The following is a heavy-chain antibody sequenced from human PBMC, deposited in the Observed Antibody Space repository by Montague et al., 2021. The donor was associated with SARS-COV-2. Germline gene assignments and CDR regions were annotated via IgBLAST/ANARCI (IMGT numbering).Heavy chain of an antibody. CDR1: GFTFNSYS. CDR2: IYSGDRGT. Sequence: LRLSCAASGFTFNSYSMSWVRQSPGKGLEWVSVIYSGDRGTYYADAVKGRFTISRDNFKNTLYLQMHSLRAEDTAKYYCAKGRYSAYVLDYWGQGTQVTVSS. V-gene: IGHV3-23*03. CDR3: AKGRYSAYVLDY. J-gene: IGHJ4*02. D-gene: IGHD5-18*01.